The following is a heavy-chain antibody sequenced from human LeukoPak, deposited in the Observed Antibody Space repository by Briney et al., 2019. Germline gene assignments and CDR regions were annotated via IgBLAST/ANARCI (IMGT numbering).Heavy chain of an antibody. V-gene: IGHV3-30-3*01. Sequence: GGSLRLSCAASGFTVTTYAMHWVRQAPGKGLEWVAVISYDGGTKYYADSMRGRFTISRDNFKNTLYLQMDSLRVEDTAVYYCARVSGVAAAPGAFDIWGQGTILTIS. J-gene: IGHJ3*02. D-gene: IGHD6-19*01. CDR2: ISYDGGTK. CDR1: GFTVTTYA. CDR3: ARVSGVAAAPGAFDI.